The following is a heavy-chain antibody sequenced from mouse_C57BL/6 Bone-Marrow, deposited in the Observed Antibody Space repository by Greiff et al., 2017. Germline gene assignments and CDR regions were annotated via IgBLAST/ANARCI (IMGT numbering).Heavy chain of an antibody. CDR2: IWSGGST. D-gene: IGHD2-1*01. V-gene: IGHV2-2*01. Sequence: QVQLQQSGPGLVQPSQSLPITCTVSGFSLTSYGVHWVRQSPVKGLEWLGVIWSGGSTDNNAAFISRLSISKDNSKSQVFFKMNSLQADDTAIYYCARDYGKYWYFDVGGTGTTATVS. CDR1: GFSLTSYG. J-gene: IGHJ1*03. CDR3: ARDYGKYWYFDV.